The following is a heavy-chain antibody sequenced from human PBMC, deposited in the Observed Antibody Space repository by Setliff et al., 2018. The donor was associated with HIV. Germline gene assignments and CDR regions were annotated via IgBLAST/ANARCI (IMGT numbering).Heavy chain of an antibody. V-gene: IGHV4-34*01. Sequence: LSLTCAVYGGSFSGYYWNWIRQPPGKGLEWIGEINHSGSTNYNPSLKSRVTISVDTSKNQFSLKLNSVTAADTAVYYCARGTFSGPDYWGQGTLVTVSS. CDR2: INHSGST. J-gene: IGHJ4*02. D-gene: IGHD1-26*01. CDR3: ARGTFSGPDY. CDR1: GGSFSGYY.